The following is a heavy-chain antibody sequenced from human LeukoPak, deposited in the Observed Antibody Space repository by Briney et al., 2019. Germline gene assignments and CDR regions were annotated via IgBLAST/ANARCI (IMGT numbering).Heavy chain of an antibody. J-gene: IGHJ4*02. CDR2: ISGSGGST. V-gene: IGHV3-23*01. CDR3: AIMHGPIAVAGYDY. CDR1: GFTFSSYA. D-gene: IGHD6-19*01. Sequence: GGSLRLSCAASGFTFSSYAMSWVRQAPGKGLEWVAAISGSGGSTYYADSVKGRFTISRDNSKNTLYLQMNSLRAEDTAVYYCAIMHGPIAVAGYDYWGQGTLVTVSX.